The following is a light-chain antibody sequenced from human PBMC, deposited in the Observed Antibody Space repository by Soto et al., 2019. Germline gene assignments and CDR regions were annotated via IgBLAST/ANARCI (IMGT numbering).Light chain of an antibody. V-gene: IGLV2-11*01. CDR3: CSYTDSYTWV. CDR1: SSAVGGYNY. Sequence: QSALTQPRSVSGSPGQSVTISCTGTSSAVGGYNYVSWYQQYPVKAPKFMIYDVNKRPSGVPDRFSGSKSGNTASLTISGLQAEDEADYYCCSYTDSYTWVFVGGTKLTVL. J-gene: IGLJ3*02. CDR2: DVN.